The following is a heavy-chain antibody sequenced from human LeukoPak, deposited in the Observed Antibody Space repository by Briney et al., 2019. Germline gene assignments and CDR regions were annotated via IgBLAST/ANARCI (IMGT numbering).Heavy chain of an antibody. CDR1: GYTFTSYA. V-gene: IGHV1-3*01. CDR3: ARVRGLRNEYWYFDL. J-gene: IGHJ2*01. CDR2: INAGNGNT. Sequence: ASVKVSCKASGYTFTSYAMHWVRQAPGQRLEWMGWINAGNGNTKYSQKFQGRVTITRDTSASTAYIELSSLRSEDTAVYYCARVRGLRNEYWYFDLWGRGTLVTVSS. D-gene: IGHD1-1*01.